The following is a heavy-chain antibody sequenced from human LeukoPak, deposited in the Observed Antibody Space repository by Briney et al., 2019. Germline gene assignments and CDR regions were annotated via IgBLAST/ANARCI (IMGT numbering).Heavy chain of an antibody. J-gene: IGHJ4*02. Sequence: PGGSLRLSCAASGFTLSSYGVNWVRQAPGKGLEWVAYISIRGTTRYYADSVKGRFAISRDSAKNSLFLQMNSLRADDTAVYYCARDVGPHYVDYWGQGTLVTVSS. V-gene: IGHV3-48*03. CDR2: ISIRGTTR. D-gene: IGHD3-16*01. CDR1: GFTLSSYG. CDR3: ARDVGPHYVDY.